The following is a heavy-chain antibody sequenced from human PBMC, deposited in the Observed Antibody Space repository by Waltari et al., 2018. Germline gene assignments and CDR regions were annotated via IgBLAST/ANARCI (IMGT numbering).Heavy chain of an antibody. CDR1: GFTVSSNY. Sequence: EVQLVESGGGLIQPGGSLRLSCAASGFTVSSNYMSWVRQAPGKGLEWVSVIYGGGSTYYADSVKGRFTISRDNSKNTLYLQMNSLRAEDTAVYYCARGGWELTYYYYYGMDVWGQGTTVTVSS. CDR2: IYGGGST. CDR3: ARGGWELTYYYYYGMDV. J-gene: IGHJ6*02. V-gene: IGHV3-53*01. D-gene: IGHD1-26*01.